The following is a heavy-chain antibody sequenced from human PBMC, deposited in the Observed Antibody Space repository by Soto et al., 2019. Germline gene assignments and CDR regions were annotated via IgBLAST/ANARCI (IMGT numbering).Heavy chain of an antibody. Sequence: ASVKVSCKASGFTFTIFYMHWVRQAPGQGPEWMGIMHPYGGSTGYAQKFQGRVTLTRDTSTRTDYMELSSLRSDDTAVYYCAILYYYDSGDYYSNYQYYGMDVWGQGTTVTVSS. D-gene: IGHD3-22*01. V-gene: IGHV1-46*01. J-gene: IGHJ6*02. CDR1: GFTFTIFY. CDR3: AILYYYDSGDYYSNYQYYGMDV. CDR2: MHPYGGST.